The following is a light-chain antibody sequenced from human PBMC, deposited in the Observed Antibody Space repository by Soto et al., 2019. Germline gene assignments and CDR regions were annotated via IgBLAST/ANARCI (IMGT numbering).Light chain of an antibody. Sequence: QSALTQPASMSGSPGQSITISCTGTSSDVGGYNYDSWYQQHPGKAPKLMIYEVSNRPSGVSNRFSGSKSGNTASLTISGLQAEDEADYYCSPYTSISTQVFGTGTKLTVL. CDR1: SSDVGGYNY. CDR2: EVS. V-gene: IGLV2-14*01. CDR3: SPYTSISTQV. J-gene: IGLJ1*01.